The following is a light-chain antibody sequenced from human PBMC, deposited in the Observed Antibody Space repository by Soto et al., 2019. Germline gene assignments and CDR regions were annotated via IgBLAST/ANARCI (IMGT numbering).Light chain of an antibody. CDR2: WAS. CDR1: QSVLDRSTNKNF. CDR3: QQYLNAPFT. J-gene: IGKJ3*01. V-gene: IGKV4-1*01. Sequence: DTVMTQSPDSLAVSLGERATISCRSSQSVLDRSTNKNFLAWYQQKPGQPPNLLISWASTRESGVPDRFSGSGSETDFTLTISSLQAEDVAVYYCQQYLNAPFTFGPGTNVQIK.